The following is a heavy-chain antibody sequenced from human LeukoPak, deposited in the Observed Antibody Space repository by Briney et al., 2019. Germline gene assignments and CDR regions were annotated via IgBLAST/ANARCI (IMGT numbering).Heavy chain of an antibody. CDR1: GGTFSSYA. CDR3: ASTEGYYDSAPYDY. J-gene: IGHJ4*02. V-gene: IGHV1-69*05. Sequence: ASVKVSCKASGGTFSSYAISWVRQAPGQGLEWMGRIIPIFGTANYAQKFQGRVTITTDESTSTAYMELSSLRSEDTAVYYYASTEGYYDSAPYDYWGQGTLVTVSS. CDR2: IIPIFGTA. D-gene: IGHD3-22*01.